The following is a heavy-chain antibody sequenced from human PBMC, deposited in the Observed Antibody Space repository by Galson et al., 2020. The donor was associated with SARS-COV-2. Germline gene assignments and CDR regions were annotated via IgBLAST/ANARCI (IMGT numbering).Heavy chain of an antibody. D-gene: IGHD4-4*01. J-gene: IGHJ4*02. V-gene: IGHV3-23*01. CDR2: VSAAGVGT. CDR1: GFSVGNSP. CDR3: AKFGLAATTGFDR. Sequence: GSSLSLYSAPSGFSVGNSPMSWVRPPPGKGLEVIAFVSAAGVGTYYTDSVKGRFTVSRDNSKNTLYLQMNSLRAEDTAVYYGAKFGLAATTGFDRWGQGTLVTVSS.